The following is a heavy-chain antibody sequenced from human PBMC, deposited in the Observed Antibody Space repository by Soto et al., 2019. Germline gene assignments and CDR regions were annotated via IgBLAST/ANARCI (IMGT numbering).Heavy chain of an antibody. Sequence: PSETLSLTGTVSGASVSTGSYYWGWVRQRPGRGLEWIGYVYESGYTYYNMSLKSRLTISLDRSNNQFYLGLTSVTAADTAVYYCVRALRNTAMVYPWFDPCGQGTLVPVSP. CDR2: VYESGYT. CDR1: GASVSTGSYY. J-gene: IGHJ5*02. V-gene: IGHV4-31*03. D-gene: IGHD5-18*01. CDR3: VRALRNTAMVYPWFDP.